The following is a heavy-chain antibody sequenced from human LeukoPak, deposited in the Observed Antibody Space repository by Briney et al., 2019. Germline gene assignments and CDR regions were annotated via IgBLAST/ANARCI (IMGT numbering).Heavy chain of an antibody. V-gene: IGHV4-59*08. CDR3: ARRGDSSGWSVIDY. J-gene: IGHJ4*02. CDR1: GGSISSYY. CDR2: IYYSGST. D-gene: IGHD6-19*01. Sequence: PSETLSLTCTVSGGSISSYYWSWIRQPPGKGLEWIGYIYYSGSTNYNPSLKSRVTISVDTPKNQFSLKLSSVTAADTAVYYCARRGDSSGWSVIDYWGQGALVTVSS.